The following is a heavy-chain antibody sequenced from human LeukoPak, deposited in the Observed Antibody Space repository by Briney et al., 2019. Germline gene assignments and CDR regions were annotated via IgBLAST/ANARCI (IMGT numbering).Heavy chain of an antibody. D-gene: IGHD1-26*01. Sequence: GGSLRLSCAASGFTFSNYWMGWVRQAPGKRPEWVANLNIDGSEKYYADSVKGRFSISRDNARNSVYLQMASLRVEDTAVYYCARDPVEWELLLDYWGQGTLVTVSS. CDR1: GFTFSNYW. V-gene: IGHV3-7*01. CDR2: LNIDGSEK. CDR3: ARDPVEWELLLDY. J-gene: IGHJ4*02.